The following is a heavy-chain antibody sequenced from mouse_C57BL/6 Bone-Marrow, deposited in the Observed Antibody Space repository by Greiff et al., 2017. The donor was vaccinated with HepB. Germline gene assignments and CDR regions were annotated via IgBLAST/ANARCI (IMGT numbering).Heavy chain of an antibody. CDR3: TPIYYDPMDY. CDR2: IDPENGDT. D-gene: IGHD2-4*01. CDR1: GFIIKDDY. Sequence: VQLQQSGAELVRPGASVKLSCTASGFIIKDDYMHWVKQRPEQGLEWIGWIDPENGDTEYASKFQGKATITADTSSNTAYLQLSSLTSEDTAVYYCTPIYYDPMDYWGQGTSVTVSS. V-gene: IGHV14-4*01. J-gene: IGHJ4*01.